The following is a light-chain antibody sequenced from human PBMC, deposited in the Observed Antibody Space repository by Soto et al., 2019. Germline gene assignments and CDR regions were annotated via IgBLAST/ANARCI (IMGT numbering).Light chain of an antibody. J-gene: IGLJ2*01. CDR3: AAWDDSLNGRL. CDR1: SSDVGGYDY. V-gene: IGLV2-14*01. CDR2: EVS. Sequence: QSALTQPASVSGSPGQSITISCTGTSSDVGGYDYVSWYQLHPGKAPKLMVFEVSKRPSGVPDRFSGSKSGTSASLAISGLQSEDAAYYYCAAWDDSLNGRLFGGGTKVTVL.